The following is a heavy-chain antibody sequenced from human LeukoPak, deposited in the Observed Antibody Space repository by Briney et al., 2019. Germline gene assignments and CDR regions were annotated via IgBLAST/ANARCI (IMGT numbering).Heavy chain of an antibody. CDR2: NNPNSGGT. J-gene: IGHJ4*02. V-gene: IGHV1-2*06. CDR3: ARDKV. Sequence: ASVKVSCKASGYTFTGYYMHWVRQAPGQGLEWMGRNNPNSGGTNYAQKFQGRATMTRDTSISTAYMELSRLRSDDKAVYYCARDKVWGQGTLVTVSS. CDR1: GYTFTGYY.